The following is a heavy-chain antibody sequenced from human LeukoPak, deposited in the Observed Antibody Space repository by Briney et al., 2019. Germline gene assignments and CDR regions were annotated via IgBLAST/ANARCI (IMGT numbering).Heavy chain of an antibody. J-gene: IGHJ4*02. CDR1: GFSFRSFG. CDR2: ISYDEKNK. CDR3: ARDGSFCFDY. V-gene: IGHV3-30*04. Sequence: GGSLRLSCAASGFSFRSFGMHWVRQAPGKGLEWLAIISYDEKNKYYADSVKGRFTISRDISKNTLYLQINVLRPEDMAVYHCARDGSFCFDYWGQGTVVTVSS.